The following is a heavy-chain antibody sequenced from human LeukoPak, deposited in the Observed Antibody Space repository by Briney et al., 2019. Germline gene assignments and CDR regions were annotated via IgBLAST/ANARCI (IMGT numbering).Heavy chain of an antibody. V-gene: IGHV4-4*02. D-gene: IGHD2-21*02. Sequence: SETLSLTCAVSGGSISSSNWWSWVRQSPGKGLEWIGEINHSGSTNYNPSLKSRVTISVDTSKNQFSLKLSSVTAADTAVYYCARGTGDCGGDCLSDAFDIWGQGTMVTVSS. CDR2: INHSGST. J-gene: IGHJ3*02. CDR1: GGSISSSNW. CDR3: ARGTGDCGGDCLSDAFDI.